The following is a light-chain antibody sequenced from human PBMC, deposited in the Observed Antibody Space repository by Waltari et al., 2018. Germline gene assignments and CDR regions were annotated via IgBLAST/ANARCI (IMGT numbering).Light chain of an antibody. V-gene: IGKV4-1*01. CDR3: QQYYTSPYT. CDR1: QTVLYSSNNKNY. J-gene: IGKJ2*01. Sequence: DIVMTQSPDSLAVSLGERATINRKSNQTVLYSSNNKNYLAWYQQKPGQPPKLVIYWASTRESGVPDRFSASGSGTDFNFTISSLQAEDVAVYYCQQYYTSPYTFAQGTKLEI. CDR2: WAS.